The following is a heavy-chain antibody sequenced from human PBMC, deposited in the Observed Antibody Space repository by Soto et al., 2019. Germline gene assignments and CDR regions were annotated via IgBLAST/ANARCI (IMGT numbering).Heavy chain of an antibody. V-gene: IGHV4-34*01. CDR2: INHSGST. CDR3: VRGGYRRKDY. D-gene: IGHD4-4*01. Sequence: PSETLSLTCAVYGGSFSGYYWSWIRQPPGKGLEWIGEINHSGSTNYNPSLKSRVSRDNAKNSLHLQMSSLRAEDTAVYYCVRGGYRRKDYWGQGILVTVSS. J-gene: IGHJ4*02. CDR1: GGSFSGYY.